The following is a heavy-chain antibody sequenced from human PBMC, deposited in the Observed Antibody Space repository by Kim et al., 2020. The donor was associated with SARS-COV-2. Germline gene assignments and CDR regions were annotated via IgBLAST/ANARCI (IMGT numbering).Heavy chain of an antibody. V-gene: IGHV3-30*07. CDR3: ARDYSGRPNFFDP. Sequence: DSVKGQYPLSREDSKNTWYLQMSSLRPEDTAVYYCARDYSGRPNFFDPWGQGTLVTVSS. J-gene: IGHJ5*02. D-gene: IGHD1-26*01.